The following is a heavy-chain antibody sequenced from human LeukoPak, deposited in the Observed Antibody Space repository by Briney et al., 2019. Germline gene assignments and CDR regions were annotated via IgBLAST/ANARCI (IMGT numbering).Heavy chain of an antibody. CDR3: AKEWAIVTYYFDY. J-gene: IGHJ4*02. Sequence: GGTLRLSCAASGFTFSSYGMSWVRQAPGKGLEWVSAISGSGGSTYYADSVKGRFTISRDNSKNTLYLQMNSLRAEDTAVYYCAKEWAIVTYYFDYWGQGTLVTVSS. D-gene: IGHD1-26*01. CDR1: GFTFSSYG. CDR2: ISGSGGST. V-gene: IGHV3-23*01.